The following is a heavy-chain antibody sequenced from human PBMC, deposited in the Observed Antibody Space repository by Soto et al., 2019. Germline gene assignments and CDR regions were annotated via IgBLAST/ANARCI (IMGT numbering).Heavy chain of an antibody. V-gene: IGHV3-23*01. CDR2: TGLSGRTT. J-gene: IGHJ4*02. D-gene: IGHD1-20*01. CDR1: GLTFSFSA. CDR3: ATVHNTARSFNF. Sequence: EVPLLETGGGLVQPGGSLRLSCVASGLTFSFSAMTWVRQAPGKGLEWVSTTGLSGRTTYYGDSVKGRFTVSRDNSKHTLDLQMSILRAEDTAVYYCATVHNTARSFNFWGRGALVTVSS.